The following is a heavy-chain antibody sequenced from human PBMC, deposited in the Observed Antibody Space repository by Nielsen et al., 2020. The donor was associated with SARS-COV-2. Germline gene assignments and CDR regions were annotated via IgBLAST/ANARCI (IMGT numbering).Heavy chain of an antibody. CDR1: GASMRNDY. V-gene: IGHV4-59*01. CDR2: IFYNGRT. Sequence: SETLSLTCTVSGASMRNDYWSWIRRPPGKGLEWIGYIFYNGRTNYNPSLKSRVTISGDTSKNQFTLNLSSVTAADTAVYYCARSMENLGPHYFEYWGQGILVTVSS. CDR3: ARSMENLGPHYFEY. J-gene: IGHJ4*02. D-gene: IGHD1-7*01.